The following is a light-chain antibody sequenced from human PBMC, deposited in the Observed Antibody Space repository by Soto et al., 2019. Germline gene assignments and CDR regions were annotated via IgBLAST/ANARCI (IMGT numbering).Light chain of an antibody. CDR2: GGS. CDR3: QQYDTSIPLT. Sequence: EILLTQSPGTLSLSPGDRATLSCRASQSVRGNYLAWYQQKPGQAPRLLLYGGSSRATGIPDRFSGSGSGTDFSLTISRLEPEDFAVYYCQQYDTSIPLTFGGGTKVDNK. V-gene: IGKV3-20*01. CDR1: QSVRGNY. J-gene: IGKJ4*01.